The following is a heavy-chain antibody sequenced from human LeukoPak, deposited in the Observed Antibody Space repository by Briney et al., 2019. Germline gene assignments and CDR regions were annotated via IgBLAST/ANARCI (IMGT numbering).Heavy chain of an antibody. CDR3: ARDSSRLLWFGSLSDPHFDY. J-gene: IGHJ4*02. CDR2: ISYDGSNK. D-gene: IGHD3-10*01. CDR1: GFTFSSYA. V-gene: IGHV3-30*01. Sequence: GGSLRLSCAASGFTFSSYAMSWVRQAPGKGLEWVAVISYDGSNKYYADSVKGRFTISRDNSKNTLYLQMNSLRAEDTAVYYCARDSSRLLWFGSLSDPHFDYWGQGTLVTVSS.